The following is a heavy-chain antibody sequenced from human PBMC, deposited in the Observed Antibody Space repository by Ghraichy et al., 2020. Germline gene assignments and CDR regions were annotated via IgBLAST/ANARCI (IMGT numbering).Heavy chain of an antibody. D-gene: IGHD2-15*01. CDR3: AKAWGYCSGGTCPSYNWFDP. CDR1: GLTFSNYA. J-gene: IGHJ5*02. CDR2: IGASVGAT. Sequence: GGSLRLSCAASGLTFSNYAMTWVRQAPGQGLEWVSGIGASVGATYYADSVKGRFTISRDNSKSTLYLQMNSLRPEDTAIYYCAKAWGYCSGGTCPSYNWFDPWGQGTLVTVSS. V-gene: IGHV3-23*01.